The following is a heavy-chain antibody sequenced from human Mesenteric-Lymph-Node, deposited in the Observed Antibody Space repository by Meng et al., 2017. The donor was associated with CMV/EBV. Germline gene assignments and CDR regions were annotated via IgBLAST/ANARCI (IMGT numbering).Heavy chain of an antibody. D-gene: IGHD2-2*01. CDR1: GYTFTSYS. J-gene: IGHJ6*02. Sequence: ASVKVSCKTSGYTFTSYSVHWLRQAPGQGLEWMGIINPSIASTTYAEKFQGRVTITADKSTSTAYMELSSLRSEDTAVYYCARVVPAANYYYYGMDVWGQGTTVTVSS. CDR3: ARVVPAANYYYYGMDV. V-gene: IGHV1-46*01. CDR2: INPSIAST.